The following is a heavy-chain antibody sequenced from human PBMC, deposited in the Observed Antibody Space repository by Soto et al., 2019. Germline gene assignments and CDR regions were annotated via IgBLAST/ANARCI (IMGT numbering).Heavy chain of an antibody. CDR2: ISGSGGST. D-gene: IGHD1-7*01. Sequence: AGGSLRLSCAASGFTFSSYAMSWVRQAPGKGLEWVSAISGSGGSTYYADSVKGRFTISRDNSKNTLYLQMNSLRAEDTAVYYCAKDVEDNWNYDYWGQGTLVTVSS. CDR3: AKDVEDNWNYDY. J-gene: IGHJ4*02. CDR1: GFTFSSYA. V-gene: IGHV3-23*01.